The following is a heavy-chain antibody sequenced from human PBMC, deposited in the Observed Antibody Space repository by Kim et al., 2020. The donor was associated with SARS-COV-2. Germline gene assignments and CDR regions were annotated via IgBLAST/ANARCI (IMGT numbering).Heavy chain of an antibody. CDR3: ARDSGSSSAFDI. Sequence: GGSLRLSCAASGFTFSSYAMHWVRQAPGKGLEYVSAISSNGGSTYYANSVKGRFTISRDNSKNTLYLQMGSLRAEDMAVYYCARDSGSSSAFDIWGQGT. CDR2: ISSNGGST. V-gene: IGHV3-64*01. J-gene: IGHJ3*02. CDR1: GFTFSSYA. D-gene: IGHD1-26*01.